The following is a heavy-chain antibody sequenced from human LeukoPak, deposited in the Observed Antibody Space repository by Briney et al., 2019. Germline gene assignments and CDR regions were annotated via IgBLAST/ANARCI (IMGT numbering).Heavy chain of an antibody. Sequence: PGGSLRLSCAASGFSFSDYYMTWIRQAPGKGLEWVSYISSSGTTIYYADSVKGRFTISRDSAKTSLFLQMNSLRDEDTAVYYCARAYSSSSGRDAFDGWGLGTLVTVSS. CDR2: ISSSGTTI. V-gene: IGHV3-11*04. CDR1: GFSFSDYY. J-gene: IGHJ3*01. CDR3: ARAYSSSSGRDAFDG. D-gene: IGHD6-6*01.